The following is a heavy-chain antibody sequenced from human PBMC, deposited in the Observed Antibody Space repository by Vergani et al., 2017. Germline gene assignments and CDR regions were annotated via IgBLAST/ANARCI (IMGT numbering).Heavy chain of an antibody. CDR1: GYSFTSYW. D-gene: IGHD6-6*01. CDR3: ARVRGGARGEIYDYYYYMDV. V-gene: IGHV5-51*01. J-gene: IGHJ6*03. Sequence: EVQLVQSGAEVKTPGESLKISCKGSGYSFTSYWIGWVRQMPGKGLEWMGIIYPGDSDTRYSPSFQGQVTISADKSISTAYLQWSSLKASDTAMYYCARVRGGARGEIYDYYYYMDVWGKGTTVTVSS. CDR2: IYPGDSDT.